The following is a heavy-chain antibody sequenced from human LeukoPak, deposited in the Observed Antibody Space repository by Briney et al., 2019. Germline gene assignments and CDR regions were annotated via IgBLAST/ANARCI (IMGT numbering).Heavy chain of an antibody. CDR3: ARVQADGYSDL. V-gene: IGHV4-59*01. CDR2: IHYCGST. Sequence: SETLSHTCTVPGGSIIAYNWSWSRQPPGKGLEWSGYIHYCGSTNCNPSLKSRVTISVDTSKNQFSLRLSSVTAADTAVYYCARVQADGYSDLGGQGTMVTVP. J-gene: IGHJ3*01. CDR1: GGSIIAYN. D-gene: IGHD5-24*01.